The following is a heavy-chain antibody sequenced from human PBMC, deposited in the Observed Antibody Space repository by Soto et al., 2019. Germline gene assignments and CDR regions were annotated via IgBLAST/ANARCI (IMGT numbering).Heavy chain of an antibody. CDR1: GGSISSSSYY. Sequence: SETLSLTCTVSGGSISSSSYYWGWIRQPPGKGLEWIGSIYYSGSTYYNPSLKSRVTISVDTSKNQFSLKLSSVTAADTAVYYCARLEGDFWSGLQVDYWGQGTLVTVSS. V-gene: IGHV4-39*01. CDR3: ARLEGDFWSGLQVDY. J-gene: IGHJ4*02. D-gene: IGHD3-3*01. CDR2: IYYSGST.